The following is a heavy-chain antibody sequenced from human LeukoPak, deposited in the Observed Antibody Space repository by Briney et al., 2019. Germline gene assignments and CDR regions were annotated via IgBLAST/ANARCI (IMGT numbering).Heavy chain of an antibody. J-gene: IGHJ4*02. V-gene: IGHV3-33*01. Sequence: GGSLRVSCAASGFTFSSYGMHWVRQAPGKGLEWVAVIWYDGSNKYYADSVKGRFTISRDNSKNTLYLQMNSLRAEDTAVYYCARDRYSSGWTRFDYWGQGTLVTVSS. CDR3: ARDRYSSGWTRFDY. D-gene: IGHD6-19*01. CDR2: IWYDGSNK. CDR1: GFTFSSYG.